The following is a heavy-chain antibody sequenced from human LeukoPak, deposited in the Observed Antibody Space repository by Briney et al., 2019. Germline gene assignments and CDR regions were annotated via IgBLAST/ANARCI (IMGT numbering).Heavy chain of an antibody. Sequence: PGRSLRLSCAASGFTFSSYAMHWVRQAPRKGLEWVAVISYDGSNKYYADSVKGRFTISRDNSKNTLYLQMNSLRAEDTAVYYCATGIPYYYDSSGYSTGYFDYWGQGTLVTVSS. J-gene: IGHJ4*02. CDR1: GFTFSSYA. CDR2: ISYDGSNK. CDR3: ATGIPYYYDSSGYSTGYFDY. V-gene: IGHV3-30-3*01. D-gene: IGHD3-22*01.